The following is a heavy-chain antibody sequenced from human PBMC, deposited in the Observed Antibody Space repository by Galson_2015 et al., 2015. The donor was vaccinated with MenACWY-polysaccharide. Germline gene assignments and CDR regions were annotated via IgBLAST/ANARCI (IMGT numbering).Heavy chain of an antibody. V-gene: IGHV3-48*03. CDR1: GFTFSTHE. Sequence: SPRLSCAASGFTFSTHEMSWVRQAPGKGLEWVSYISYSGTTIYYADSVKGRFTISRDNAKNSLYLEMNSLRAEDTAIYYCAREVRGSLDYFDYWGQGTLVTVSS. D-gene: IGHD1-1*01. CDR2: ISYSGTTI. J-gene: IGHJ4*02. CDR3: AREVRGSLDYFDY.